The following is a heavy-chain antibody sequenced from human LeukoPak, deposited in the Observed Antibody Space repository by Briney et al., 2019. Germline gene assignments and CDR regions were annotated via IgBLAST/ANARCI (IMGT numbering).Heavy chain of an antibody. V-gene: IGHV4-30-2*01. Sequence: SQTLSLTCDVSGDSMSSSRFSWSRLRQPPGKGLEWIGYSYHGGSTHYNPSLQGRVTISVDRSKKQFSLSVNSVTAADTAVYYCARMVVDITRWFDPWGQGTLVTVSS. D-gene: IGHD2-21*01. CDR2: SYHGGST. CDR3: ARMVVDITRWFDP. J-gene: IGHJ5*02. CDR1: GDSMSSSRFS.